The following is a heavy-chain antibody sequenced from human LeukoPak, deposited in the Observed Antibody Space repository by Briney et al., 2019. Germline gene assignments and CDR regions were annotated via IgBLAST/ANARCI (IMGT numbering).Heavy chain of an antibody. J-gene: IGHJ6*02. CDR3: ARDSKRYYGMDV. D-gene: IGHD6-25*01. CDR2: IYYSGST. CDR1: GGSISSGDYY. Sequence: SQTLSLTCTVSGGSISSGDYYWSWIRQPPGKGLEWIGYIYYSGSTYHNPPLKSRVTISVDTSKNQFSLKLSSVTAADTAVYYCARDSKRYYGMDVWGQGTTVTVSS. V-gene: IGHV4-30-4*01.